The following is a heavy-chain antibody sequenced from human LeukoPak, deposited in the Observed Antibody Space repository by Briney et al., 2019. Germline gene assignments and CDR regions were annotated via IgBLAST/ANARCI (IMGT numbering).Heavy chain of an antibody. Sequence: SQTLSLTCTVSGGSINSGSYSWSWIRQPAGTGLEWIGRIYTSGITNYNSSLMSRATISIDTSKNQFSLKLSSVTAADTAVYYCARSNSGSYRELDYWGQGALVTVSS. CDR2: IYTSGIT. J-gene: IGHJ4*02. D-gene: IGHD1-26*01. CDR3: ARSNSGSYRELDY. V-gene: IGHV4-61*02. CDR1: GGSINSGSYS.